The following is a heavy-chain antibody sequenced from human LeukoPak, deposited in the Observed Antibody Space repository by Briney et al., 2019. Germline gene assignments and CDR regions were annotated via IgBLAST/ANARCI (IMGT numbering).Heavy chain of an antibody. CDR2: ISSSSSTI. V-gene: IGHV3-48*04. CDR3: ASSDYYDSSGYSLFDY. J-gene: IGHJ4*02. Sequence: PGGSLRLSCAASGFTFSSYSMNWVRQAPGKGLEWVSYISSSSSTIYYADSVKGRFTISRDNAKNSLYLQMNSLRAEDTAVYYCASSDYYDSSGYSLFDYWGQGTLVTVSS. CDR1: GFTFSSYS. D-gene: IGHD3-22*01.